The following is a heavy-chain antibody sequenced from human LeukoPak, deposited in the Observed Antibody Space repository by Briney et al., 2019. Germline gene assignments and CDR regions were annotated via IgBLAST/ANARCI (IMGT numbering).Heavy chain of an antibody. D-gene: IGHD3-3*01. V-gene: IGHV4-59*01. Sequence: SETLSLTCTVSGGSISSYYWSWIRQPPGKGLEWIGYIYYSGSTNYNPSLKSRVTISVDTSKNQFSLKLSSVTAADTAVYYCARVSTIFGVVSFSDAFDIWGQGTMVTVSS. J-gene: IGHJ3*02. CDR2: IYYSGST. CDR1: GGSISSYY. CDR3: ARVSTIFGVVSFSDAFDI.